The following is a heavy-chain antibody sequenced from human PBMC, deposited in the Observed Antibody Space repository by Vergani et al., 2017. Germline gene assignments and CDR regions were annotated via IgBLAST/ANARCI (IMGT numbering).Heavy chain of an antibody. Sequence: EVQLVQSGAEVKKPGESLKISCTGSGYSFTSYWIACVRQMSGKGLQWMGNINPIDSKIAYSRSFQGQAIISLDKYITTAYLQWRSLKAADTDIYYCTRNVLCGDGDCLHVNHWGQGTQVTGSS. J-gene: IGHJ4*01. CDR3: TRNVLCGDGDCLHVNH. CDR2: INPIDSKI. CDR1: GYSFTSYW. V-gene: IGHV5-51*01. D-gene: IGHD2-21*02.